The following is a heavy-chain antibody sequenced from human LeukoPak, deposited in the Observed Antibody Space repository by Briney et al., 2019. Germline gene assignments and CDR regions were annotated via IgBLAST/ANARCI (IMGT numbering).Heavy chain of an antibody. V-gene: IGHV3-23*01. D-gene: IGHD3-9*01. Sequence: GGSLRLSCAASGFTFSSYAMSWVRQAPGKGLEWVSSISVSGGSAYYADSVRGRFTTSRDNSKNTLYLQMNSLRAEDTAVYYCANEISKIKGILPVGADYWGQGTLATVSS. CDR1: GFTFSSYA. CDR3: ANEISKIKGILPVGADY. J-gene: IGHJ4*02. CDR2: ISVSGGSA.